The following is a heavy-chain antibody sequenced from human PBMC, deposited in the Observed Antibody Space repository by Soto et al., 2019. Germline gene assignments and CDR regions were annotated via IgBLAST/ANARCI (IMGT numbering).Heavy chain of an antibody. CDR2: IYPGDSDT. CDR1: GYSFTSYW. J-gene: IGHJ3*02. Sequence: GESLKISCQGSGYSFTSYWIGWVRQMPGKGLEWMGIIYPGDSDTRYSPSFQSQVTISADKSINTTYLQWSSLKASDTAMYYCAISYDILNEYPLRGDGFDNWGQGTMVTVSS. V-gene: IGHV5-51*01. CDR3: AISYDILNEYPLRGDGFDN. D-gene: IGHD3-9*01.